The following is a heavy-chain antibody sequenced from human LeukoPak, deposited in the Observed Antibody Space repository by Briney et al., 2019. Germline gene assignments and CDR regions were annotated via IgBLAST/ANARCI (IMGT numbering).Heavy chain of an antibody. J-gene: IGHJ4*02. Sequence: GGSLRLSCAASGFTFSSYWMSWVRQAPGKGLEWVANIKQDGSEKYYVDSVKGRFTISRDNSKNTLYLQMNSLRAEDTAVYYCAKELRRYYDSSGLDYWGQGTLVTVSS. V-gene: IGHV3-7*01. CDR1: GFTFSSYW. CDR2: IKQDGSEK. D-gene: IGHD3-22*01. CDR3: AKELRRYYDSSGLDY.